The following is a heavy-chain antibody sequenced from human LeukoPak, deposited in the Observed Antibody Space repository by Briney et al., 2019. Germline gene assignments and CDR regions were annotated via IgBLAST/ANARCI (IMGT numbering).Heavy chain of an antibody. CDR1: GGTFSSYA. J-gene: IGHJ6*03. V-gene: IGHV1-69*13. D-gene: IGHD5-18*01. CDR3: ARVKYSMRGYSLHYYYYYMDV. CDR2: IIPIFGTA. Sequence: SVKVSCTASGGTFSSYAISWVRQAPGQGLEWMGGIIPIFGTANYAQKFQGRVTITADESTSTAYMELSSLRSEDTAVYYCARVKYSMRGYSLHYYYYYMDVWGKGTTVTISS.